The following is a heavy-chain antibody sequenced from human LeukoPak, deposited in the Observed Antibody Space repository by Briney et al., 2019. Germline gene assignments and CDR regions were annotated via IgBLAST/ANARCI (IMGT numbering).Heavy chain of an antibody. CDR3: ARDWGHSGYELYDY. J-gene: IGHJ4*02. CDR2: ISGSGGST. V-gene: IGHV3-23*01. CDR1: GFTFISNA. D-gene: IGHD3-22*01. Sequence: GGSLKLSCPASGFTFISNARSWVPQSPGKGLGRVSAISGSGGSTYNADSVKGRFTTTRPTAKVSLYLQMNSRRAEVTAVYYCARDWGHSGYELYDYWGQGTLVTVSS.